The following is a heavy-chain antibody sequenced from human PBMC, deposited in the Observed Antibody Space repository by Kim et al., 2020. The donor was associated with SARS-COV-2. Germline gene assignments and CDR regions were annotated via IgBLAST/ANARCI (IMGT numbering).Heavy chain of an antibody. CDR1: GGSFSGYY. Sequence: SETLSLTCAVYGGSFSGYYWSWIRQPPGKGLEWIGEINHSGSTNYNPSLKSRVTISVDTSKNQFSLKLSSVTAADTAVYYCARTPRVVPAANPRSKKNNWFDPWGQGTLVTVSS. V-gene: IGHV4-34*01. D-gene: IGHD2-2*01. CDR3: ARTPRVVPAANPRSKKNNWFDP. J-gene: IGHJ5*02. CDR2: INHSGST.